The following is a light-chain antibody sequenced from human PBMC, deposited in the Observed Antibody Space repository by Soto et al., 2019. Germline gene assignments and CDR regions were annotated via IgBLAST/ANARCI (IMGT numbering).Light chain of an antibody. CDR2: STS. CDR1: SGSVSTTYY. J-gene: IGLJ3*02. V-gene: IGLV8-61*01. CDR3: VLYMGSGISV. Sequence: QAVVTQEPSFSVSPGGIVTLTCGLSSGSVSTTYYPSWYQQTPGQAPRTLIYSTSTRSSGVPDRFSGSILGNKAALTITGAQAEDESDYYCVLYMGSGISVFGGGTKLTVL.